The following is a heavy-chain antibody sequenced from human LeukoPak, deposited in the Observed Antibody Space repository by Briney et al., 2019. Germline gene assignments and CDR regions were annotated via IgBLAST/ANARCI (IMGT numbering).Heavy chain of an antibody. CDR3: ANDPTYYDFWSASDY. CDR2: ISSSGSTI. D-gene: IGHD3-3*01. V-gene: IGHV3-48*03. Sequence: GGSLRLSXAASGFTFSSYEMNWVRQAPGKGLEWVSYISSSGSTIYYADSVKGRFTISRDNSKNTLYLQMNSLRAEDTAVYYCANDPTYYDFWSASDYWGQGTLVTVSS. CDR1: GFTFSSYE. J-gene: IGHJ4*02.